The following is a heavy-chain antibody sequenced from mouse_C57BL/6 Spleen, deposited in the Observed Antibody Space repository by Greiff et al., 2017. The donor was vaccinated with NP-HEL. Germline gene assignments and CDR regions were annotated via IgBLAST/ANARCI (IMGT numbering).Heavy chain of an antibody. V-gene: IGHV1-69*01. Sequence: QVQLQQPGAELVMPGASVKLSCKASGYTFTSYWMHWVKQRPGQGLEWIGEIDPSDSYTNYNQKFKGKSTLTVDKSSSTAYMQLSSLTSEDSAVYYCAKHGSSLFDYWGQGTTLPVSS. CDR1: GYTFTSYW. CDR3: AKHGSSLFDY. J-gene: IGHJ2*01. D-gene: IGHD1-1*01. CDR2: IDPSDSYT.